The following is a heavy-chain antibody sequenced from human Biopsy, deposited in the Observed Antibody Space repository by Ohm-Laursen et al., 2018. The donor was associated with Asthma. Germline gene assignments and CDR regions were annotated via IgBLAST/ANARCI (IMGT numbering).Heavy chain of an antibody. CDR2: ISGSGGST. J-gene: IGHJ3*01. Sequence: GSLRLSCAASGFTFSSYAMSWVRQAPGKGLEWVSAISGSGGSTYYADSVKGRFTISRDNSRDTLYLQMRSLRADDTAVYYCVKDTVEDRGGYYTFDVWGQGTKVTVSS. CDR3: VKDTVEDRGGYYTFDV. CDR1: GFTFSSYA. V-gene: IGHV3-23*01. D-gene: IGHD3-22*01.